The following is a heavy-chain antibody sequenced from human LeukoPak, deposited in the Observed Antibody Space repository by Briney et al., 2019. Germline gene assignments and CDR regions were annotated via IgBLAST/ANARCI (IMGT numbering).Heavy chain of an antibody. CDR1: GGSISSYY. CDR2: IFSSGST. Sequence: PSETLSLTCTVSGGSISSYYWNWIRQPPGKGLEWIGYIFSSGSTNYNPSLRSRVTISVDTSKNQFSLKLSSVTAADTAVYYCARGPYYFDYWGQGTPVTVSS. V-gene: IGHV4-59*01. CDR3: ARGPYYFDY. J-gene: IGHJ4*02.